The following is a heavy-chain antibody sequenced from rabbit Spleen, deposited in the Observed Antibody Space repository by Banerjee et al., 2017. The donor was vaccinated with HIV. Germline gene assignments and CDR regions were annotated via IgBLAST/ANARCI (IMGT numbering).Heavy chain of an antibody. CDR3: ASAYSDVYFNL. D-gene: IGHD6-1*01. V-gene: IGHV1S45*01. J-gene: IGHJ4*01. CDR2: IYGGVSGST. Sequence: QEQLEESGGGLVQPEGYLTLTCTASGFSFSTSYYMCWVRQAPGEGLEWIGCIYGGVSGSTYYASWAKGRFTISKSSSTTVTLQMTSLTAADTATYFCASAYSDVYFNLWGQGTLVTVS. CDR1: GFSFSTSYY.